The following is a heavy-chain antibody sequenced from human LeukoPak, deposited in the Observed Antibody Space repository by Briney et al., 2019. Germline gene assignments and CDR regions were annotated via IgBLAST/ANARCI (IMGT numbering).Heavy chain of an antibody. CDR1: GFTFSNYA. J-gene: IGHJ4*02. CDR3: ARGGRNVGRNYFDY. D-gene: IGHD3-10*01. Sequence: GGSLRLSCAASGFTFSNYAMTWVRQAPGKGLEWVSTISGSGDGAYYADSVKGRFTISRDSSKNTLDLQMNSLRAEDTALYYCARGGRNVGRNYFDYWGQGTLVTVSS. V-gene: IGHV3-23*01. CDR2: ISGSGDGA.